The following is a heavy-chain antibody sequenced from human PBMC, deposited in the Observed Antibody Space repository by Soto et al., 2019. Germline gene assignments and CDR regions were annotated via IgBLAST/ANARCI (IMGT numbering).Heavy chain of an antibody. CDR3: ARSYDILTGYYTADY. CDR2: IFSNDEK. V-gene: IGHV2-26*01. J-gene: IGHJ4*02. D-gene: IGHD3-9*01. CDR1: GFSLSNARMG. Sequence: QVTLKESGPVLVKPTETLTLTCTVSGFSLSNARMGVSWIRQPPGKALEWLAHIFSNDEKSYSTSLKSRLTISKDPSKSQVVLTMTNMDPVDTATYYCARSYDILTGYYTADYWGQGTLVTVSS.